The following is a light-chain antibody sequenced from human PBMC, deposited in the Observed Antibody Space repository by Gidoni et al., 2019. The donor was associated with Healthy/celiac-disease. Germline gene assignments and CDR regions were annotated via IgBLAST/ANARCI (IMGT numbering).Light chain of an antibody. J-gene: IGKJ2*01. CDR1: QSVSSSY. CDR3: QQYGSSPSMYT. V-gene: IGKV3-20*01. Sequence: EIVLTQSPGPLSLSPGERATLPCRASQSVSSSYLAWYQQKPGQAPRLLIYGASSRATGIPDRFSGSGSGTDFTLTISRLEPEDFAVYYCQQYGSSPSMYTFGQGTKLEIK. CDR2: GAS.